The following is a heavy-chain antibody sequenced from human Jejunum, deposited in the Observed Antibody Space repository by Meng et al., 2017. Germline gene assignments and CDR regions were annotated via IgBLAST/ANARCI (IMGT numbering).Heavy chain of an antibody. D-gene: IGHD3-10*01. CDR1: GFTFSSQL. V-gene: IGHV3-23*01. Sequence: EVQLLGSGGGLAQPGESLRLSCEASGFTFSSQLMSWVRQAPGKGLEWVSCIGGSGDTTYYADSVKGRFTISRDNSKNTLYLQMNSLRAEDTAVYYCARKFGGDFWGQGTLVTVSS. CDR2: IGGSGDTT. CDR3: ARKFGGDF. J-gene: IGHJ4*02.